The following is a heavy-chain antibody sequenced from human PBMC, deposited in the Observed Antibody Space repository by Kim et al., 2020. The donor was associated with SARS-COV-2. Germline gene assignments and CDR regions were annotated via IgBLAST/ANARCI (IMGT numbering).Heavy chain of an antibody. V-gene: IGHV3-53*01. D-gene: IGHD2-21*01. Sequence: GGSLRLSCEASGFSVSDNYMSWVRQAPGRGLEWVSAIQRAVNTYYRDSVKGRISISRDDATNTVFLQMNSLRDEETAMYFCGRSRTTGWHIDYWGLGTL. CDR2: IQRAVNT. CDR1: GFSVSDNY. J-gene: IGHJ4*02. CDR3: GRSRTTGWHIDY.